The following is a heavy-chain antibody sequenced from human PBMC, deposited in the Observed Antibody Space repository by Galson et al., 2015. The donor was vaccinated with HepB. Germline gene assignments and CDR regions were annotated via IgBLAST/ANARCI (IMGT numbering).Heavy chain of an antibody. CDR3: ARDLHDYGDMPYY. CDR2: IWYDGSSK. Sequence: SLRLSCAASGFTFSSYGMHWFRQAPGKGLEWVAVIWYDGSSKYYAHSVKGRFTISRDNSKNTLYLQMNSLRAEDTAMYYCARDLHDYGDMPYYWGQGTLVTVSS. V-gene: IGHV3-33*01. J-gene: IGHJ4*02. CDR1: GFTFSSYG. D-gene: IGHD4-17*01.